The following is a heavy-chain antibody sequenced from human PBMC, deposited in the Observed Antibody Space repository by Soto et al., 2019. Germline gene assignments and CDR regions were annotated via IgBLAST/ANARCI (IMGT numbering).Heavy chain of an antibody. CDR1: GGSISSGGYY. CDR3: ARVVSWSSTSCYRGYYGMDV. D-gene: IGHD2-2*02. J-gene: IGHJ6*02. Sequence: SETLSLTCTVSGGSISSGGYYWSGIRQHPGKGLEWIGYISYSGSTYYNPSLKSRVTISVDTSKDQFSLKLSAVAAADTAVYDCARVVSWSSTSCYRGYYGMDVWGQGTTVTVSS. CDR2: ISYSGST. V-gene: IGHV4-31*03.